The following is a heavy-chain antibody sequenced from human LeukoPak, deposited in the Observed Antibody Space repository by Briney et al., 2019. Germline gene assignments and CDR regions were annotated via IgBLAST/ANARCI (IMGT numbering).Heavy chain of an antibody. J-gene: IGHJ4*02. D-gene: IGHD2-2*01. V-gene: IGHV3-15*01. Sequence: AGGSLRLSCAASGFTFTYAWMSWVRQAPGKGLEWVGRIKSETDGSTTAYGSPVKGRSTISRDDSKKTLFLQINTLKTEDTAIYYSPITSSHIDYWGQGPLVTVSS. CDR3: PITSSHIDY. CDR1: GFTFTYAW. CDR2: IKSETDGSTT.